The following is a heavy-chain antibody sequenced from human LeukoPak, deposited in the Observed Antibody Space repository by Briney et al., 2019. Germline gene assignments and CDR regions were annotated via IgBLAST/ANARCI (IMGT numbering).Heavy chain of an antibody. CDR2: IYYTGST. Sequence: SETLSLTCTLSGGSISTYYWTWIRQPPGKGLEWIGYIYYTGSTNYNPSLKSRVTISVDTSRNQFPLKLSSVAAADTAVYYCARYYYDSSGAWRYYDRWGRGTLVTVSS. D-gene: IGHD3-22*01. J-gene: IGHJ2*01. CDR3: ARYYYDSSGAWRYYDR. V-gene: IGHV4-59*12. CDR1: GGSISTYY.